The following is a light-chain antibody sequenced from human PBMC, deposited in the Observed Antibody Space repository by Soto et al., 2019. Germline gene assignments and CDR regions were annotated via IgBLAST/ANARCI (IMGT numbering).Light chain of an antibody. CDR2: GAS. Sequence: EIVLTQSPGTLSLSPGERATLSCRASQSVRGNYLAWYQQIPGQAPRLLVYGASSRATGIPDRFSGSGSGTDFTLTIRRLEPEDFAVYYCQQYGNSSFTFGGGTKVEIK. CDR1: QSVRGNY. J-gene: IGKJ4*01. V-gene: IGKV3-20*01. CDR3: QQYGNSSFT.